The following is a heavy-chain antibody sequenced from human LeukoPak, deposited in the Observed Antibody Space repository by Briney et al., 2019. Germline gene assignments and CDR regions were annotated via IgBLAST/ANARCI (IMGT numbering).Heavy chain of an antibody. Sequence: SRTLSLTCTVSGDSINSSAYYWTWIRQHPGTGLEWIGYIFYTGTTYYNPSLKSRVAISADTSRNQFSLNLTSVTAADTAVYYCARAIVVTAAPDYWGQGTLVTVSS. CDR2: IFYTGTT. CDR3: ARAIVVTAAPDY. D-gene: IGHD2-21*02. CDR1: GDSINSSAYY. V-gene: IGHV4-31*03. J-gene: IGHJ4*02.